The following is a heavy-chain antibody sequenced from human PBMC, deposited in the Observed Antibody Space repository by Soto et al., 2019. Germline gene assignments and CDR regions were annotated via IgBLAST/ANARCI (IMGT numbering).Heavy chain of an antibody. CDR3: ARLASHFWSGHYTAGYYYYGMDV. J-gene: IGHJ6*02. CDR1: GGTFSSYA. Sequence: QVQLVQSGAEVKKPGSSVKVSCKASGGTFSSYAISWVRQAPGQGLEWMGGIIPIFGTANYAQKFQGRVTITADESTSTAYMELSSLRSEDTAVYYCARLASHFWSGHYTAGYYYYGMDVWGQGTTVTVSS. V-gene: IGHV1-69*01. D-gene: IGHD3-3*01. CDR2: IIPIFGTA.